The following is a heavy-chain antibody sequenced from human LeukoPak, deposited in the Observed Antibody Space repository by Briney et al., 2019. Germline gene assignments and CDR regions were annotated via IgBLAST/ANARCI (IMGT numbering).Heavy chain of an antibody. J-gene: IGHJ4*02. Sequence: GGSLRLSCAASGFTFGSYWMTWVRQAPGKGLEWVANIKKEGSEKCYVDSVKGRFTISRDNAKNSLYLQMNSLRAEDTAVYYCARDGGDYDFWSGYPVGAIDYWGQGTLVTVSS. V-gene: IGHV3-7*01. CDR3: ARDGGDYDFWSGYPVGAIDY. CDR1: GFTFGSYW. D-gene: IGHD3-3*01. CDR2: IKKEGSEK.